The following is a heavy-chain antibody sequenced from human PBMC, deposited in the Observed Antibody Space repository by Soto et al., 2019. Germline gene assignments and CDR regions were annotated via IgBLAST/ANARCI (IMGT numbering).Heavy chain of an antibody. Sequence: EVQLLESGVGLVQPGGSLRLSCAASGFTFSSYAMSWVRQAPGKGLEWVSAISGSGGSTYYADSVKGRFTISRDNSKNTLYLQMNSLRAEDTAVYYCAKDFGDPGGYFDYWGQGTLVTVSS. D-gene: IGHD4-17*01. V-gene: IGHV3-23*01. CDR1: GFTFSSYA. CDR3: AKDFGDPGGYFDY. CDR2: ISGSGGST. J-gene: IGHJ4*02.